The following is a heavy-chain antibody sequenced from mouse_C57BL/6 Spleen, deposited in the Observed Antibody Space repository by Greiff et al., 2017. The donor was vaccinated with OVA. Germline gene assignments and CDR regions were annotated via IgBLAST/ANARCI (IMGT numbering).Heavy chain of an antibody. CDR3: AKPTYYSKRFAY. J-gene: IGHJ3*01. D-gene: IGHD2-5*01. V-gene: IGHV1-19*01. CDR2: INPYNGGT. CDR1: GYTFTDYY. Sequence: EVQLQQSGPVLVKPGASVKMSCKASGYTFTDYYMNWVKQSHGKSLEWIGVINPYNGGTSYNQKFKGKATLTVDKSSSTPYMELNSLTSEDSAVYYCAKPTYYSKRFAYWGQGTLVTVSA.